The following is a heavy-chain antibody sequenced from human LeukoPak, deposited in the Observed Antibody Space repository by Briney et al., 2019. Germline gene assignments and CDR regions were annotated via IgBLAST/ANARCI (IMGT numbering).Heavy chain of an antibody. CDR2: INWNGGST. V-gene: IGHV3-20*04. D-gene: IGHD3-22*01. Sequence: GGSLRLSCAASGFTFDDYGMSWVRQAPGKGLEWVSGINWNGGSTGYADSVKGRFTISRDNAKNSLYLQMNSLRAEDTAVYYCARFNLYYDSSGYYRVFDYWGQGTLVTVSS. CDR3: ARFNLYYDSSGYYRVFDY. J-gene: IGHJ4*02. CDR1: GFTFDDYG.